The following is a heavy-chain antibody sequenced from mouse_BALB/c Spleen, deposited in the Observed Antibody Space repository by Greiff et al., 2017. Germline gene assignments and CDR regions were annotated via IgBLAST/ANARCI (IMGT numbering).Heavy chain of an antibody. CDR3: TRDITTATWFAY. CDR2: ISSGGSYT. J-gene: IGHJ3*01. CDR1: GFTFSSYT. D-gene: IGHD1-2*01. V-gene: IGHV5-6-4*01. Sequence: EVKLVESGGGLVKPGGSLKLSCAASGFTFSSYTMSWVRQTPEKRLEWVATISSGGSYTYYPDSVKGRFTISRDNAKNTLYLQMSSLKSEDTAMYYCTRDITTATWFAYWGQGTLVTVSA.